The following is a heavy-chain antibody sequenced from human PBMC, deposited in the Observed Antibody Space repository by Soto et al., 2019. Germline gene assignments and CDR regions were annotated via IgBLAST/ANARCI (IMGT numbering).Heavy chain of an antibody. CDR1: AYTFSNHW. CDR2: IFPRDSAT. CDR3: AKCIEGGPRAV. Sequence: PGASLKISCQGSAYTFSNHWINWVRLVPGKGLAWMGIIFPRDSATRYSPSLQGQVIISVDKSTNTAYLQWPSLTASDTAVYYCAKCIEGGPRAVWGPGTTGTVAS. J-gene: IGHJ6*02. D-gene: IGHD1-26*01. V-gene: IGHV5-51*01.